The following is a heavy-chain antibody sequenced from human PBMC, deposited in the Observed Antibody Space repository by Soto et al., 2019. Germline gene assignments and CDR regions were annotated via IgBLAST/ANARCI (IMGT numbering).Heavy chain of an antibody. CDR2: TYSSENT. J-gene: IGHJ6*02. Sequence: SETLSLTCTVSGGSVSSSSYSWGWIRQSPGKGLEWIGTTYSSENTYYNPSLMSRVTISVDTSKNEFSLKLSSVTAADTAVYYCACPSFRYGYYYGMDVWGQGTTVTGSS. D-gene: IGHD4-17*01. V-gene: IGHV4-39*01. CDR1: GGSVSSSSYS. CDR3: ACPSFRYGYYYGMDV.